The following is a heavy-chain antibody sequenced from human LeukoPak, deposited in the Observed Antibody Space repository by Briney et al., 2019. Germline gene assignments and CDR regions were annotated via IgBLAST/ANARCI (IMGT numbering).Heavy chain of an antibody. CDR3: ATGRVSDTTLVSWFDT. V-gene: IGHV1-69*05. D-gene: IGHD5-18*01. CDR2: IILISPTA. Sequence: AVKVSCKASGGTLSTHAVSWVRQAPGQGLEWMGGIILISPTANYAQKFQDRVTITMDQYTTYMELSSLRSDDTAVYYCATGRVSDTTLVSWFDTWGQGTLVTVSS. CDR1: GGTLSTHA. J-gene: IGHJ5*02.